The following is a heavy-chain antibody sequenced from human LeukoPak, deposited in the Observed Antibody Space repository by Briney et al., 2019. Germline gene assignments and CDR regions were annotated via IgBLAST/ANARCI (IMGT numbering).Heavy chain of an antibody. CDR1: GGSFSGYY. D-gene: IGHD6-13*01. CDR3: ARVEAAGTWTDY. CDR2: INHSGST. Sequence: SETLSLTCAVYGGSFSGYYWSWIRQPPGKGLEWIGEINHSGSTNYNPSLKSRVTISVDTSKNQFSLKLSSVTAADTAVYYCARVEAAGTWTDYWGQGTLVTVSS. J-gene: IGHJ4*02. V-gene: IGHV4-34*01.